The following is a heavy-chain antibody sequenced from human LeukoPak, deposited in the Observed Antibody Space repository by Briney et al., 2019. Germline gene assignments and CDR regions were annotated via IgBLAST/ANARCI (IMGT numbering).Heavy chain of an antibody. V-gene: IGHV1-18*01. CDR2: ISTYTGIT. J-gene: IGHJ3*02. D-gene: IGHD4-11*01. Sequence: ASVKVSCKAPGYTFTNHAISWVRQAPGQGLEWMGWISTYTGITDYAQKFQGRVAMTTDTSRNTAYMELRSLKSDDTAVYYCARLTSKYSHGPRNPLDMWGQGTMVTVSS. CDR3: ARLTSKYSHGPRNPLDM. CDR1: GYTFTNHA.